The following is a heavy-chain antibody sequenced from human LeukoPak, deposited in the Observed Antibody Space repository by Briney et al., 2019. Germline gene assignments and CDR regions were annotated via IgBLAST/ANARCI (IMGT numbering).Heavy chain of an antibody. D-gene: IGHD2-2*02. V-gene: IGHV3-23*01. CDR3: SYTISWFYFDY. Sequence: PGGSLRLSCAASGFTFSRYAMSWVRQAPGKGLEWVSVISGSGADTYYADSVKGRFTISRDNSKDTLYLQMNSLRAEDTAVYYCSYTISWFYFDYWGQGTLITVSS. CDR1: GFTFSRYA. J-gene: IGHJ4*02. CDR2: ISGSGADT.